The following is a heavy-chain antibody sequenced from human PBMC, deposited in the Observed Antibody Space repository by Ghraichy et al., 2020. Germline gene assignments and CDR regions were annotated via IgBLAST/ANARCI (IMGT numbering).Heavy chain of an antibody. Sequence: GESLNISCKGSGYSFTSYWIGWVRQMPGKGLEWMGIIYPGDSATRYSPSFQGQVTISADKSISTAYLQWSTLKASDTAMFYCARLRSGGSGYSTLPDYWGQGTLVTVSS. CDR3: ARLRSGGSGYSTLPDY. CDR2: IYPGDSAT. V-gene: IGHV5-51*01. D-gene: IGHD3-22*01. CDR1: GYSFTSYW. J-gene: IGHJ4*02.